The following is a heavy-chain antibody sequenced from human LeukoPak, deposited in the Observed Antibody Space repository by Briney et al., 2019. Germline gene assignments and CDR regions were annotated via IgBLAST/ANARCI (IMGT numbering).Heavy chain of an antibody. CDR1: GGSIGSSSYY. CDR2: IYYSGST. D-gene: IGHD6-13*01. Sequence: PSETLSLTCTVSGGSIGSSSYYWGWIRQPPGKGLEWIGSIYYSGSTNYNPSLKSRVTISVDTSKNQFSLKLSSVTAADTAVYYCARDGGSWMNWFDPWGQGTLVTVSS. V-gene: IGHV4-39*07. J-gene: IGHJ5*02. CDR3: ARDGGSWMNWFDP.